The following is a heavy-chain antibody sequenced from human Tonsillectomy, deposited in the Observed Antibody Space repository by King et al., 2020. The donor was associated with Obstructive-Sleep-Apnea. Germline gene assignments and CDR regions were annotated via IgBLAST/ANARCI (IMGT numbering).Heavy chain of an antibody. J-gene: IGHJ5*02. CDR2: IYHSGST. CDR1: GYSISSGYY. V-gene: IGHV4-38-2*02. CDR3: ARGRLNYDFWSGYFTGFDP. Sequence: MQLQESGPGLVKPSETLSLTCTVSGYSISSGYYWGWIRQPPGKGLEWSGRIYHSGSTYYNPSLKIRVTISVAPTKNQFSLKLGFVTAADTAVYYCARGRLNYDFWSGYFTGFDPWGQGTLVTVSS. D-gene: IGHD3-3*01.